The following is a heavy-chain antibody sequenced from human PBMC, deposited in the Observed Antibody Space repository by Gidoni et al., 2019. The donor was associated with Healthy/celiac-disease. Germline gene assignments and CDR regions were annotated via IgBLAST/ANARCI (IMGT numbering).Heavy chain of an antibody. V-gene: IGHV4-61*01. J-gene: IGHJ4*02. Sequence: QVQLQESGPGLVKPSETLSLTCTACGGPVSSGSYYWSWIRQPPGKGLAWIGYIYYSGSTTYHPSLQSRVPISVATSTHQFSLKLSSVTAADTAVYYCARDSPEEYYFDYWGQGTPGHRLL. CDR3: ARDSPEEYYFDY. CDR2: IYYSGST. CDR1: GGPVSSGSYY.